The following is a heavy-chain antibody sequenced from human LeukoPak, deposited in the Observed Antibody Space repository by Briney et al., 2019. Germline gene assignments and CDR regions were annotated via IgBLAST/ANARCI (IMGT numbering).Heavy chain of an antibody. V-gene: IGHV1-46*01. CDR1: GYTFTSYY. CDR2: INPSGGST. J-gene: IGHJ4*02. Sequence: ASVKVSCKASGYTFTSYYMHWVRQAPGQGLEWMGIINPSGGSTSYAQKFQGRVTMTRDTSTSTVYMELGSLRSEDTAVYYCARAQFPYYFDYWGQGTLVTVSS. D-gene: IGHD5-24*01. CDR3: ARAQFPYYFDY.